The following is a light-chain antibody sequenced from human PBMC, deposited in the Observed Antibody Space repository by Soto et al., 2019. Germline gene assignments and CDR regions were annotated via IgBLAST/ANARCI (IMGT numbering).Light chain of an antibody. CDR1: QTVSRN. J-gene: IGKJ5*01. Sequence: EVARTQSPATPSGSPGKRATLSCRASQTVSRNLAWYQQRPGQAPRLLIYDISNRATGVPARFSGSGSETEFTLTIRSLQSEDFAVYFCQQYNNWPSFGQGTRLEI. V-gene: IGKV3-15*01. CDR3: QQYNNWPS. CDR2: DIS.